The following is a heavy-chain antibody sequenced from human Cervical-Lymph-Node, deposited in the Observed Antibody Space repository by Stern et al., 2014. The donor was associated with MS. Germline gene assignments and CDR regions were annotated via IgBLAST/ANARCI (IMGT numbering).Heavy chain of an antibody. V-gene: IGHV1-69*01. CDR3: ALRRSYYVY. CDR2: LIPFFGAT. Sequence: EQLVESGSEVKKPGSSVKVSCKASGDTFSNYALSWVRQAPGQGLEWVGGLIPFFGATRYGQKFQGRVTITPEESTGTAFMELTGLTSEDTAVYFCALRRSYYVYWGQGTLVTVSS. J-gene: IGHJ4*02. D-gene: IGHD3-10*01. CDR1: GDTFSNYA.